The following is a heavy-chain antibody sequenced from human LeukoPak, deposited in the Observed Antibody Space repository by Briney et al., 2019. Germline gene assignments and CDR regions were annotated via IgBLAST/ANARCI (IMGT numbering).Heavy chain of an antibody. CDR2: IIPIFGTA. CDR3: AFGLRLGELSSPFDY. Sequence: SVKVSCKASGGTFSSYAISWVRQAPGQGLEWMGGIIPIFGTANYAQKFQGRVTITADESTSTAYMELSSLRSEDTAVYYCAFGLRLGELSSPFDYWGQGTLATVSS. CDR1: GGTFSSYA. V-gene: IGHV1-69*13. J-gene: IGHJ4*02. D-gene: IGHD3-16*02.